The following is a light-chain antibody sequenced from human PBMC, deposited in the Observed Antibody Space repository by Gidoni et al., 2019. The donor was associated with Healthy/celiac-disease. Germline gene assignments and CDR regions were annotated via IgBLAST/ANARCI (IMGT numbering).Light chain of an antibody. J-gene: IGKJ2*01. CDR3: QQSYSTPYT. V-gene: IGKV1-39*01. CDR2: AAS. Sequence: DIQMTQSPSSLSASVGDRVTITCRASQSISCYLNWYQQQPGKSPKLLIYAASSLQSGVPSRFSGSGSGTDFTLTISSLQPEDFATYYCQQSYSTPYTFGQGTKLEIK. CDR1: QSISCY.